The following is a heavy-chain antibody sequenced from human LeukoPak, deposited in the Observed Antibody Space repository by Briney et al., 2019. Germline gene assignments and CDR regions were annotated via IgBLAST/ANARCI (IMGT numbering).Heavy chain of an antibody. CDR2: ISAYNGNT. J-gene: IGHJ5*02. D-gene: IGHD3-22*01. Sequence: GASVKVSCKTSGYTFSSHSMNWVRQAPGQGLEWMGWISAYNGNTNYAQKLQGRVTMTTDTSTSTAYMELRSLRSDDTAVYYCARVGYYYDSSGYRRGNWFDPWGQGTLVTVSS. CDR1: GYTFSSHS. V-gene: IGHV1-18*01. CDR3: ARVGYYYDSSGYRRGNWFDP.